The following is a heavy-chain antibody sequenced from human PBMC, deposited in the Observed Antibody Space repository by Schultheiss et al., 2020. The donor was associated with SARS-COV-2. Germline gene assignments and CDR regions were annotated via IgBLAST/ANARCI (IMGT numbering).Heavy chain of an antibody. Sequence: GGSLRLSCAASGFTFSSYAMHWVRQAPGKGLEWVAIIWYDGSDKYYADSVKGRFTISRDNSKNTLYLQMNSLRAEDTAVYYCARAGDYYDSRGAFDIWGQGTMVTVSS. V-gene: IGHV3-33*08. CDR1: GFTFSSYA. CDR2: IWYDGSDK. J-gene: IGHJ3*02. CDR3: ARAGDYYDSRGAFDI. D-gene: IGHD3-22*01.